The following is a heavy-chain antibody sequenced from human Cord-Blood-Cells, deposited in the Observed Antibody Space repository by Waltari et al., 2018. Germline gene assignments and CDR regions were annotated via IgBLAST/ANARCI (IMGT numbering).Heavy chain of an antibody. J-gene: IGHJ4*02. V-gene: IGHV1-2*02. CDR1: GYTFTGYY. Sequence: QVQLVQSGAEVKKPGASVKVSCKASGYTFTGYYMHWVRQAPGQGLEWMGWINPNSGGTNYAQKFQGRVTMTRDTSISTAYMELSRLRSDDTAVYYCARDRWYYDSSGYYYFDYWGQGILVTVSS. CDR2: INPNSGGT. CDR3: ARDRWYYDSSGYYYFDY. D-gene: IGHD3-22*01.